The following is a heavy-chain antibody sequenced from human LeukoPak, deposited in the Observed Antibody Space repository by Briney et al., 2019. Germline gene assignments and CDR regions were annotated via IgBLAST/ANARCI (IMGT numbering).Heavy chain of an antibody. CDR2: IYYSGST. CDR3: ARQTYYYDSSGHPYWYFDL. D-gene: IGHD3-22*01. CDR1: GVXISSSSYY. Sequence: SETLSLTCTASGVXISSSSYYWGWIRQPPGKGLEWIGTIYYSGSTYYNPSLKSRLTMSVDTSKNQFSLKLSSVTVADTAIYYCARQTYYYDSSGHPYWYFDLWGRGTLVTVSS. J-gene: IGHJ2*01. V-gene: IGHV4-39*01.